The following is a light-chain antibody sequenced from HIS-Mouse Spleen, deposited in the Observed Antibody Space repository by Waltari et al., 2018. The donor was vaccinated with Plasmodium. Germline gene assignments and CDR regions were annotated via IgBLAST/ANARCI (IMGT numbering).Light chain of an antibody. CDR2: EDS. CDR1: ELPNKY. CDR3: YSTDSSGNHGV. J-gene: IGLJ3*02. Sequence: SYKLPQTRSVSVSPGQTVRITGAADELPNKYAYWYQQKPGQAPVLVIYEDSKRPSGIPERFSGSSSGTMATLTISGARVEDEADYYCYSTDSSGNHGVFGGGTKLTVL. V-gene: IGLV3-10*01.